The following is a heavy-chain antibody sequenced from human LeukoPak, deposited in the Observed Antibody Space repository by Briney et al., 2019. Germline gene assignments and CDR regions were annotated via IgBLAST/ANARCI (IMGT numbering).Heavy chain of an antibody. D-gene: IGHD2-21*02. CDR2: INHSGST. V-gene: IGHV4-34*01. CDR1: GGSFSDYY. J-gene: IGHJ2*01. Sequence: PSETLSLTCAVYGGSFSDYYWSWIRQPPGRGLEWIWEINHSGSTNYNPSLKSRVTISVDTSKNQFSLKLSSVTTADTAVYYCASCSDNCYLRYFDLWGRGTLVTVSS. CDR3: ASCSDNCYLRYFDL.